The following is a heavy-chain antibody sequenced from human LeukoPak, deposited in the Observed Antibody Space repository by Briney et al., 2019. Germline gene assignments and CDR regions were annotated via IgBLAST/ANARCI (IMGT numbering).Heavy chain of an antibody. V-gene: IGHV1-2*02. J-gene: IGHJ4*02. D-gene: IGHD1-26*01. Sequence: ASVKVSCKASGYTFTGYYMHWVRQAPGQGLEWMGWINPNSGGTNYAQKFQGRVTMTRDTSISTAYMELSRLRSDDTAVYYCARDLQEVFGVRATDYWGQGTLVTVSS. CDR1: GYTFTGYY. CDR3: ARDLQEVFGVRATDY. CDR2: INPNSGGT.